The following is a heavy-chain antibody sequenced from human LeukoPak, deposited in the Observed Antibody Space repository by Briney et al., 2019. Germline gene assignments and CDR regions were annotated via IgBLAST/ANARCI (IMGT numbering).Heavy chain of an antibody. CDR2: ISSSGSTI. CDR3: ARGLWTITMVRGVMFDY. D-gene: IGHD3-10*01. CDR1: GFTFSDYY. V-gene: IGHV3-11*01. Sequence: GGSLRLSCAASGFTFSDYYMSWVRQAPGKGLEWVSYISSSGSTIYYADSVKGRFTISRDNAKNSLYLQMNSLRAEDTAVYYCARGLWTITMVRGVMFDYWGQGTLVTVSS. J-gene: IGHJ4*02.